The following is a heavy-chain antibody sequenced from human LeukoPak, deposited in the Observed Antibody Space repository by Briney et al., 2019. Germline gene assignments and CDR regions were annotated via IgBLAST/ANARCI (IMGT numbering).Heavy chain of an antibody. Sequence: PGGSLRVSCAASRFSYNKYAIHWVRQAPGQGLEWVAAVSYDGSSEYYAEAVKGRFTISRDNSKSTLYFQMNNLRAEDTAVYYCARDLTAAGGKWFDPWGQGTLVTVSS. CDR3: ARDLTAAGGKWFDP. CDR1: RFSYNKYA. CDR2: VSYDGSSE. D-gene: IGHD6-25*01. J-gene: IGHJ5*02. V-gene: IGHV3-30*14.